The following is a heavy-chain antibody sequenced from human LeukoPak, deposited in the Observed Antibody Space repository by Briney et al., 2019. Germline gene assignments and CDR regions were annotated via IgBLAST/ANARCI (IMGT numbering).Heavy chain of an antibody. J-gene: IGHJ5*02. CDR2: IHYSGST. Sequence: SETLSLTCTVSGGSISSSSYYWAWIRQPPGKGLEWIGSIHYSGSTYYNPSLKSRVTISVDTSKNQFSLKLSSVTAADTAVYYCARVYYGSGKEDWFDPWGQGTLVTVSS. V-gene: IGHV4-39*07. CDR1: GGSISSSSYY. D-gene: IGHD3-10*01. CDR3: ARVYYGSGKEDWFDP.